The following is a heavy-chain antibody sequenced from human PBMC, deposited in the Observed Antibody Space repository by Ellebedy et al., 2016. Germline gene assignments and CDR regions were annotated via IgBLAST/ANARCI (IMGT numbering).Heavy chain of an antibody. CDR2: ISSSSSYI. CDR3: ARDQPSPFNP. V-gene: IGHV3-21*01. Sequence: GESLKISXAASGFTFSSYSMNWVRQAPGKGLEWVSSISSSSSYIYYADSVKGRFTISRDNAKNSLYLQMNSLRAEDTAVYYCARDQPSPFNPWGQGTLVTVSS. CDR1: GFTFSSYS. J-gene: IGHJ5*02.